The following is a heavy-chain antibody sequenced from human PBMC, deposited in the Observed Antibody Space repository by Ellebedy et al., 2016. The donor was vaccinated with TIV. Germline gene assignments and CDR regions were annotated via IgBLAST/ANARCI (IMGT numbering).Heavy chain of an antibody. D-gene: IGHD5-18*01. CDR1: GGSIRPYY. CDR2: IYYSGST. CDR3: ARDQGTAMGYYYYYGMDV. V-gene: IGHV4-59*01. J-gene: IGHJ6*02. Sequence: MPSETLSLTCTVPGGSIRPYYWSWIRQPPGKGLEWFGYIYYSGSTNYNHSLKSRVTISVDTSKNQFSLKLSSVTAADTAVYYCARDQGTAMGYYYYYGMDVWGQGTTVTVSS.